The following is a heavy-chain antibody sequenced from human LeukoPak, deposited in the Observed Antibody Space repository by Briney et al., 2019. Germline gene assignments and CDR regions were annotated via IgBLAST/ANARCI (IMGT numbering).Heavy chain of an antibody. V-gene: IGHV3-30*02. Sequence: GGSLRLSCAASGFTFSSYGMHWVRQAPGKGLEWVAFIRYDGSNKYYADSVKGRFTISRDNSKNTLYLQMNSLRAEDTAVYYCAKDSFDPYYDILTGYPFPDYWGQGTLVTVSS. CDR3: AKDSFDPYYDILTGYPFPDY. CDR1: GFTFSSYG. D-gene: IGHD3-9*01. CDR2: IRYDGSNK. J-gene: IGHJ4*02.